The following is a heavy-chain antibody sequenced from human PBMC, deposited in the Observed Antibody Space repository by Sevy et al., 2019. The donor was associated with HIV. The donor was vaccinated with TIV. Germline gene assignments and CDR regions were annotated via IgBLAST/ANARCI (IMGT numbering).Heavy chain of an antibody. CDR1: GFTVSSNY. CDR3: ARAGDYAAFDI. CDR2: IYSGGST. Sequence: GGFLRLSCAASGFTVSSNYMSWVRQAPGKGLEWVSVIYSGGSTYYADSVKGRFTISRDNSKNTLYLQMNSLRAEDTAVYYCARAGDYAAFDIWGQGTMVTVSS. D-gene: IGHD4-17*01. J-gene: IGHJ3*02. V-gene: IGHV3-53*01.